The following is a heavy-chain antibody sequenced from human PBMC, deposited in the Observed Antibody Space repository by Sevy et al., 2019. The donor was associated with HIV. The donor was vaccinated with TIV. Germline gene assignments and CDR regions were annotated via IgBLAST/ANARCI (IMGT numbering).Heavy chain of an antibody. Sequence: SETLSLTCTVSGGYINSDHWNWIRQPTGKGLEWIGYVYYTGGTNYNPSLKNRVTISVDRTKNQFSLKLTSVTAADTAVYYWSRRNDFDIWGQGTMVTVSS. CDR2: VYYTGGT. CDR3: SRRNDFDI. CDR1: GGYINSDH. J-gene: IGHJ3*02. V-gene: IGHV4-59*08.